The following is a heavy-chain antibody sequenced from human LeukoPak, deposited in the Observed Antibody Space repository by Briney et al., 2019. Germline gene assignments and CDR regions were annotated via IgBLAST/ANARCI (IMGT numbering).Heavy chain of an antibody. Sequence: SQTPSLTCAISGDSVSSNSAAWNWIRQSPSRGLEWLGRTYHRSKWYYDYAVAVKSRISINPDTSKNQFSLQLSSVTPEDTAVYYCARDPVGGSTIFDYWGQGTLVTVSS. J-gene: IGHJ4*02. V-gene: IGHV6-1*01. D-gene: IGHD1-26*01. CDR3: ARDPVGGSTIFDY. CDR2: TYHRSKWYY. CDR1: GDSVSSNSAA.